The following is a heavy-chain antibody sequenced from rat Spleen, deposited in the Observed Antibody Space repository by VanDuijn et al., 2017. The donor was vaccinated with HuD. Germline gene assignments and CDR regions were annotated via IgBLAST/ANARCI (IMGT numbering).Heavy chain of an antibody. CDR2: ISYEGSST. Sequence: EVQLVESGGGLVQPGRSLKLSCAASGFTFSDYYMAWVRQAPKKGLEWVASISYEGSSTYYGDSVKGRFTISRDNAKSTLYLQMNSLRSEDTATDYCARQGYWGQGVMVTVSS. CDR1: GFTFSDYY. V-gene: IGHV5-22*01. J-gene: IGHJ2*01. CDR3: ARQGY.